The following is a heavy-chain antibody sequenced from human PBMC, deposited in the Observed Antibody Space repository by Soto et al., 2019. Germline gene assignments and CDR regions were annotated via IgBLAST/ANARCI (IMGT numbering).Heavy chain of an antibody. CDR1: GVSISSYC. V-gene: IGHV4-59*01. J-gene: IGHJ6*02. CDR2: IYYSGSP. D-gene: IGHD6-13*01. CDR3: ALFNIAAAGFYYYGMDV. Sequence: PEATLSLPCTVSGVSISSYCWSWIRQPPGKGLEWIGYIYYSGSPNYNPSLKSRVTISVDTSKNQFSLKLSSVTAADTAVYYCALFNIAAAGFYYYGMDVWGRGTTVTVSS.